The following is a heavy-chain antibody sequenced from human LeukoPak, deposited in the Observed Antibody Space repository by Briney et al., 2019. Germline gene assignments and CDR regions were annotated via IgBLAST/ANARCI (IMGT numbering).Heavy chain of an antibody. J-gene: IGHJ4*02. D-gene: IGHD6-19*01. V-gene: IGHV3-21*04. CDR3: AKVRAPSGWFNSDY. Sequence: GGSLRLSCAASGFTFISYSMNWVRQAPGKGLEWVSSISSSSSYIYYADSVKGRFTISRDNAKNSLYLQMNSLRVEDTAAYYCAKVRAPSGWFNSDYWGQGTLVTVSS. CDR1: GFTFISYS. CDR2: ISSSSSYI.